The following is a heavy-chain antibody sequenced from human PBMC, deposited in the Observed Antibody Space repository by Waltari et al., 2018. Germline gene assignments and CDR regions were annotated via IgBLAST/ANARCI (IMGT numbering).Heavy chain of an antibody. CDR1: GDSSSRYS. J-gene: IGHJ5*02. Sequence: QVQMQESGPGLVNPSETLSLICTVSGDSSSRYSWNCIRQSPGKGLEWLGNIYDNGKSKYNPSLESRLTMSIDTSRRQFSLNLNSVTAADTAVYYCARRAVTSAVITGENWFDPWGQGTLVTVSS. V-gene: IGHV4-59*08. CDR2: IYDNGKS. CDR3: ARRAVTSAVITGENWFDP. D-gene: IGHD3-16*01.